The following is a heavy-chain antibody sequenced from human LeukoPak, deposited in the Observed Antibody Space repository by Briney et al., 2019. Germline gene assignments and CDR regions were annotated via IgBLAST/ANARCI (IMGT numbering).Heavy chain of an antibody. CDR1: GFTFSRYS. J-gene: IGHJ4*02. CDR3: AKFKGHYGDSEYYFDY. D-gene: IGHD3-10*01. Sequence: PGGSLRHSCAASGFTFSRYSVNWVRQAPGKGLEWVSCITGSSDYIFYADSVRGRFTISRDNAKNSLYLQMNSLRAEDTAVYYCAKFKGHYGDSEYYFDYWGQGTLVTVSS. CDR2: ITGSSDYI. V-gene: IGHV3-21*01.